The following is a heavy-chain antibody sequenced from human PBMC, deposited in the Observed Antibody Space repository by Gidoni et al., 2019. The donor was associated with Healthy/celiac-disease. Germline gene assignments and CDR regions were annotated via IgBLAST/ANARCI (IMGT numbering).Heavy chain of an antibody. V-gene: IGHV3-48*02. D-gene: IGHD2-2*01. CDR2: ISSSSSTI. J-gene: IGHJ4*02. Sequence: QLVESGGGLLQHGWSLRLSCAASGFTFSRYSLNWFRQAPGKGLEWVSYISSSSSTIYYADSVKGRFTISRDNAKNSLYLQMNSRRDEDTAVYYCARGSYSGIVVVPDADFDYWGQGTLVTVSS. CDR3: ARGSYSGIVVVPDADFDY. CDR1: GFTFSRYS.